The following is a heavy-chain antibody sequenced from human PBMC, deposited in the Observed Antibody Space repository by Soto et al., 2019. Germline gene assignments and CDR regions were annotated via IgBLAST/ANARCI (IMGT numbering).Heavy chain of an antibody. CDR1: GFTFSSYA. Sequence: QVQLVESGGGVVQPGRSLRLSCAASGFTFSSYAMHWVRQAPGKGLEWVAVISYDGSDKYYADSVKGRFTISRDNSKNTLNLHMNSLRADDTAVYYCAKALGELSPESYDYWGQGTLITASS. CDR2: ISYDGSDK. V-gene: IGHV3-30*18. J-gene: IGHJ4*02. CDR3: AKALGELSPESYDY. D-gene: IGHD3-16*02.